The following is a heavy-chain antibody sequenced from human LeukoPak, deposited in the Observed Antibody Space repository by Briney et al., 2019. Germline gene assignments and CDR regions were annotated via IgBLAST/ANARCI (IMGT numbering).Heavy chain of an antibody. J-gene: IGHJ4*02. CDR1: GYMVSDYY. D-gene: IGHD1-1*01. CDR3: ARVRDNACDY. V-gene: IGHV1-2*02. Sequence: ASVTASCKTSGYMVSDYYMHWVRQAPGQGLEWMGWLRGDTGDTGSPQKFKGRVTMTRDTATNTAYMQLSRLTYDDTAIYFCARVRDNACDYWGQGTLVTVSS. CDR2: LRGDTGDT.